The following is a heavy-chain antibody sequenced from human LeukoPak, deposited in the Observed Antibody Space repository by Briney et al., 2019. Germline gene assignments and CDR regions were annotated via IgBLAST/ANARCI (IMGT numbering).Heavy chain of an antibody. CDR1: GFTFSVYA. CDR3: ARDFGELDY. J-gene: IGHJ4*02. CDR2: ISGSDYST. D-gene: IGHD3-3*01. V-gene: IGHV3-23*01. Sequence: GGSLRLSCAASGFTFSVYAVSWVRQAPGKGLEWVSAISGSDYSTYYADSVKGRFTISRDNSENTLYLQMNSLRAEDTAVYYCARDFGELDYWGQGTLVTVSS.